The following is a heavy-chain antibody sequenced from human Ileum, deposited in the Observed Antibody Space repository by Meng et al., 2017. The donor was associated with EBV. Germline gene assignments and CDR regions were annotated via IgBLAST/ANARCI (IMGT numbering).Heavy chain of an antibody. CDR1: GYTFTSYA. CDR2: INTGNGET. Sequence: QVQRGQSGAEMKKPGATVEVSRKASGYTFTSYAMNWVRQAPGQRLEWMGWINTGNGETKYSQKFQGRVTLTRDTSASTAYMELSSLRSEDTAVYYCASRPGIAVAGFDYWGQGTLVTVSS. V-gene: IGHV1-3*04. D-gene: IGHD6-19*01. CDR3: ASRPGIAVAGFDY. J-gene: IGHJ4*02.